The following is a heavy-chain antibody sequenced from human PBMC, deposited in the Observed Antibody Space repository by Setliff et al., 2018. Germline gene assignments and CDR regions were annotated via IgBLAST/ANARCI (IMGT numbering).Heavy chain of an antibody. V-gene: IGHV4-34*01. CDR3: ARGPNWNYEGAWDY. D-gene: IGHD1-7*01. J-gene: IGHJ4*02. CDR2: INHSGST. CDR1: GGSFSGYY. Sequence: PSETLSLTCAVYGGSFSGYYWSWIRQPPGKGLEWIGEINHSGSTNYNPSLKSRVTISVDTSKNQFSLKLSSVTAADTAVYYCARGPNWNYEGAWDYWGQGTLVTVSS.